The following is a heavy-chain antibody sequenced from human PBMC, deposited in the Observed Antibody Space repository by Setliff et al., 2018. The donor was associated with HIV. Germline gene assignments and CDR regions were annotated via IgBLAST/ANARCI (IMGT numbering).Heavy chain of an antibody. D-gene: IGHD6-13*01. J-gene: IGHJ3*02. CDR2: IYYSGNT. CDR1: GGSISSSRYY. CDR3: ARGEQQLVRNAFDI. V-gene: IGHV4-39*07. Sequence: SETLSLTCSVSGGSISSSRYYWGWIRQPPGKGLEWIGSIYYSGNTYYNPSLKSRVTISVDTSKNQFSLRLSSVTAADTVVYYCARGEQQLVRNAFDIWGRGTMVTVSS.